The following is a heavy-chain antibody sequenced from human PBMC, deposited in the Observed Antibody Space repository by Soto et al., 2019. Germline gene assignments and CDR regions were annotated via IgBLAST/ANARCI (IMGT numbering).Heavy chain of an antibody. J-gene: IGHJ5*02. D-gene: IGHD2-21*01. V-gene: IGHV3-21*01. Sequence: EVQLVESGGGLVKPGGSLRLSCAASGFTFSSYSMNWVRQAPGKGLEWVSTISSRNNDMYYVDSVKGRFTISRDNARNSVYLQMNSLRADETAVYYCARDVNGGFCGAWGQGTVVTVSS. CDR1: GFTFSSYS. CDR2: ISSRNNDM. CDR3: ARDVNGGFCGA.